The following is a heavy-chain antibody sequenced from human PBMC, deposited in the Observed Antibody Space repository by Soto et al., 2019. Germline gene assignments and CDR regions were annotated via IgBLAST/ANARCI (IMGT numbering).Heavy chain of an antibody. CDR2: IYFSGST. CDR1: GGSISSSSYY. CDR3: ARQSEGFD. J-gene: IGHJ4*02. V-gene: IGHV4-39*01. Sequence: PSETLSLTCTVSGGSISSSSYYWGWIRQPPGKGLEWIGSIYFSGSTYYNPSLRSRLTISIDTSKNQFSLKLSSVTAADTAVYYCARQSEGFDWGQGTLVTVSS.